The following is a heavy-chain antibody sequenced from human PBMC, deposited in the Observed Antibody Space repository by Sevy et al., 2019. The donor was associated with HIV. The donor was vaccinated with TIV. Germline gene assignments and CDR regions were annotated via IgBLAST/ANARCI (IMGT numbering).Heavy chain of an antibody. CDR2: IYSGGST. D-gene: IGHD6-19*01. CDR1: GFTVSSNY. Sequence: GGSLILSCAASGFTVSSNYMSWVRQAPGKGLEWVSVIYSGGSTYYADSVKGRFTISRDNSKNTLYLQMNSLRAEDTAVYYCARGSSGLTLYFDYWGQGTLVTVSS. CDR3: ARGSSGLTLYFDY. V-gene: IGHV3-53*01. J-gene: IGHJ4*02.